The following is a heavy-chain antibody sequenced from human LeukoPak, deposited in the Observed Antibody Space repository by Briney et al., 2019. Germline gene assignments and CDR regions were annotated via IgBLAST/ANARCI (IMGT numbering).Heavy chain of an antibody. CDR1: GGSISSYY. J-gene: IGHJ4*02. CDR2: IYYSGST. CDR3: ARAAKQWLAFDY. V-gene: IGHV4-59*01. Sequence: SETLSLTCTVSGGSISSYYWSWIRQPPGKGLEWIGYIYYSGSTNYNPSLKSRVTISVDTSKNQFSLKLSSVTAADTAVYYCARAAKQWLAFDYWGQGTLVTVSS. D-gene: IGHD6-19*01.